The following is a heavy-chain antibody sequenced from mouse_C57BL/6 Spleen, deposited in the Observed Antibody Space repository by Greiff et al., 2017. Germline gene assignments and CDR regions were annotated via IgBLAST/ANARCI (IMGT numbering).Heavy chain of an antibody. Sequence: QVQLKQPGAELVRPGSSVKLSCKASGYTFTSYWMDWVKQRPGQGLEWIGNIYPSDSETHYNQKFKDKATLTVDKSSSTAYMQLSSLTSEDSAVYCCARRTTVEAAIGYWGQGTSVSVSS. J-gene: IGHJ4*01. CDR1: GYTFTSYW. CDR3: ARRTTVEAAIGY. CDR2: IYPSDSET. D-gene: IGHD1-1*01. V-gene: IGHV1-61*01.